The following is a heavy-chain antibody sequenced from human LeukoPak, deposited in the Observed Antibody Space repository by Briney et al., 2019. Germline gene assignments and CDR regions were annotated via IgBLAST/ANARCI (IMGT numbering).Heavy chain of an antibody. Sequence: GGSLRLSCAASGFTFSSYAMSWVRQAPGKGMEWVSAISGSGGSTYYADSVKGRFTISRDNSKNTLYLQMNSLRAEDTAVYYCVRGVITIFGVVIIPYYFDYWGQGTLVTVSS. V-gene: IGHV3-23*01. CDR3: VRGVITIFGVVIIPYYFDY. CDR2: ISGSGGST. D-gene: IGHD3-3*01. CDR1: GFTFSSYA. J-gene: IGHJ4*02.